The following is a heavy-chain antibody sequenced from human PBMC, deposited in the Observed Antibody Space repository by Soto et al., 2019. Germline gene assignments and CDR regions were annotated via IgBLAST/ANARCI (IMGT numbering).Heavy chain of an antibody. CDR2: IYYSGST. V-gene: IGHV4-39*01. CDR3: ARIAADPGRKHNYYYYYGMDV. CDR1: GGSISSSSYY. Sequence: SETLSLTCTVSGGSISSSSYYWGWIRQPPGKGLEWIGSIYYSGSTYYNPSLKSRVTISVDTSKNQFSLKLSSVTAADTAVYYCARIAADPGRKHNYYYYYGMDVWGQGTTVTVSS. D-gene: IGHD6-13*01. J-gene: IGHJ6*02.